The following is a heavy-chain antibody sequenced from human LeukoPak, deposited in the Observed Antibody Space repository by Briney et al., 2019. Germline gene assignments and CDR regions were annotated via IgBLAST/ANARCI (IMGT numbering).Heavy chain of an antibody. CDR3: ARGGCCSGGTCYRLNACYI. CDR1: GFTFSNHE. J-gene: IGHJ3*02. CDR2: ISSSGSTI. D-gene: IGHD2-15*01. Sequence: GGSLRLSCVASGFTFSNHEMNWVRQAPGKGLEWVSYISSSGSTIYADSVKGRFVISRDNAKNSLYLQMNSLRAEDTAVYYCARGGCCSGGTCYRLNACYIWAQGTMVTVSS. V-gene: IGHV3-48*03.